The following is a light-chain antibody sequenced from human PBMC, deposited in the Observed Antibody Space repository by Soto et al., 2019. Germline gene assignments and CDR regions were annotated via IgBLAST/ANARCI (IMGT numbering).Light chain of an antibody. CDR2: DVS. CDR3: ISYAGRSTAYV. J-gene: IGLJ1*01. CDR1: SSGIGGSDY. Sequence: QSVLTQPASVSGSPGQSITISCTGTSSGIGGSDYVSWYQQHPGKAPKRIIYDVSNRPSGVSSRFSGSKSGNTASLTISRLQAEDEADYYCISYAGRSTAYVCGSGTKVAVL. V-gene: IGLV2-14*03.